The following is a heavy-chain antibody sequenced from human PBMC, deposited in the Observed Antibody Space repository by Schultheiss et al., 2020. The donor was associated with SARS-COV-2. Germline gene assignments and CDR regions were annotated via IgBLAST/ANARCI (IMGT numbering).Heavy chain of an antibody. D-gene: IGHD6-19*01. J-gene: IGHJ4*02. Sequence: GGSLRLSCVASEFTFSIYWMTWVRQAPGKGLEWVANIKQDGSEKYYTDSVKGRFTISRDNSKNTLYLQMNSLRAEDTAVYYCAKVPVAGSRYYFDYWGQGTLVTVSS. CDR1: EFTFSIYW. CDR3: AKVPVAGSRYYFDY. V-gene: IGHV3-7*05. CDR2: IKQDGSEK.